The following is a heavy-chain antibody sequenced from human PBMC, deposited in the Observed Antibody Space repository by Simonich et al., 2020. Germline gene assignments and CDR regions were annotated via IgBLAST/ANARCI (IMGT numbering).Heavy chain of an antibody. Sequence: QVQLVQSGAEVKKPGASVKVSCKASGYTFTGYYMHWVRQAPGQGLEWRGWINPTSGGTNYAQKFQGRVTMTRETSISTAYMELSRLRSDDTAVYYCARARLYSSSHAFDIWGQGTMVTVSS. CDR2: INPTSGGT. CDR3: ARARLYSSSHAFDI. V-gene: IGHV1-2*02. CDR1: GYTFTGYY. D-gene: IGHD6-6*01. J-gene: IGHJ3*02.